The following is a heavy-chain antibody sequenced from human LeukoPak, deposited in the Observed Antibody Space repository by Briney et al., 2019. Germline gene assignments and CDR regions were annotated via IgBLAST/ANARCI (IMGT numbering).Heavy chain of an antibody. CDR1: GGSISSYY. CDR3: ARDRGVYSSSWFPYYYYYMDV. V-gene: IGHV4-4*07. CDR2: IYTCGST. J-gene: IGHJ6*03. Sequence: PSETLSLTCTVSGGSISSYYWSWIRQPAGKGLEWIGRIYTCGSTNYNPSLKSRVTMSVDTSKNQFSLKLSSVTAADTAVYYCARDRGVYSSSWFPYYYYYMDVWGKGTTVTISS. D-gene: IGHD6-13*01.